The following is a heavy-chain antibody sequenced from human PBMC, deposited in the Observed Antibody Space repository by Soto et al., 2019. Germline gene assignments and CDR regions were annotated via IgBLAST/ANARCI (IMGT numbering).Heavy chain of an antibody. Sequence: QVQLVQSGAEVKKPGASVKVSCKASGYTFTSYYMHWVRQAPGQGLEWMGKINPSGGSTSYAQKFQGRVTMTRDTSTSTVYMELSSLRSEDTAVYYCAREGGVVVTAISNWFDPWGQGTLVTVSS. D-gene: IGHD2-21*02. J-gene: IGHJ5*02. CDR1: GYTFTSYY. CDR3: AREGGVVVTAISNWFDP. CDR2: INPSGGST. V-gene: IGHV1-46*01.